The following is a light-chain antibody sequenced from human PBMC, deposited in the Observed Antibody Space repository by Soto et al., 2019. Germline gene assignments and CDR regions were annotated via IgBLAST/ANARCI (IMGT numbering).Light chain of an antibody. CDR3: SSYTSRSVV. J-gene: IGLJ2*01. V-gene: IGLV2-14*01. Sequence: QSALTQPASVSGSPGQSITISCTGTSSDVGGYKYVSWYQQHPGKAPKLMIYDVSNRPSGVSNRFSGSKSGNTASLTISGLQTEDEADYYCSSYTSRSVVFGGGTKLTVL. CDR2: DVS. CDR1: SSDVGGYKY.